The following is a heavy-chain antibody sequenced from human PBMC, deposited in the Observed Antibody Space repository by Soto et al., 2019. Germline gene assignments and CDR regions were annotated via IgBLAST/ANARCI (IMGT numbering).Heavy chain of an antibody. J-gene: IGHJ4*02. CDR3: AKDRGGGSADLEY. V-gene: IGHV3-30*18. CDR1: GFNFSSFG. D-gene: IGHD3-10*01. CDR2: MSYDGSSK. Sequence: QVQLVESGGGVVQPGSSLRLSCAASGFNFSSFGMHWVRQAPGKGLEWVALMSYDGSSKYYQDSLKGRFTISRDKSKNTLYRKRGSLRVEDTAVYYCAKDRGGGSADLEYWGQGPLVPVSS.